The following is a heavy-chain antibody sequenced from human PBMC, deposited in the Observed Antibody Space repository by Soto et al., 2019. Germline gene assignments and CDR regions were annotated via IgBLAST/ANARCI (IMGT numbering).Heavy chain of an antibody. CDR1: GFTFSSYA. Sequence: GGSLRLSCAASGFTFSSYAMSWVRQAPGKGLEWVSAISGSGGSTYYADSVKGRFTISRDNSKNTLYLQMNSLRAEDTAVYYCAKVTSPTRYNWNLRPFDYWGQGTLVTVSS. V-gene: IGHV3-23*01. J-gene: IGHJ4*02. CDR3: AKVTSPTRYNWNLRPFDY. D-gene: IGHD1-7*01. CDR2: ISGSGGST.